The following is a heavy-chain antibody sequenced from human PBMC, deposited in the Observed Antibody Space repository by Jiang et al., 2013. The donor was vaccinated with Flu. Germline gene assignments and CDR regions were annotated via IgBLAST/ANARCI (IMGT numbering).Heavy chain of an antibody. CDR1: GGSISSSSYY. CDR3: ARGNTSVEMATITVDY. Sequence: GSGLVKPSETLSLTCTVSGGSISSSSYYWGWIRQPPGKGLEWIGSIYYSGSTYYNPSLKSRVTISVDTSKNQFSLKLSSVTAADTAVYYCARGNTSVEMATITVDYWGQGTLVTVSS. V-gene: IGHV4-39*07. CDR2: IYYSGST. J-gene: IGHJ4*02. D-gene: IGHD5-24*01.